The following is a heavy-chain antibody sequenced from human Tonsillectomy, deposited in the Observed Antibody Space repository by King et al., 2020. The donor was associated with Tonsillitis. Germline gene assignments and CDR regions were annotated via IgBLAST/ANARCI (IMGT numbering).Heavy chain of an antibody. V-gene: IGHV4-59*08. J-gene: IGHJ5*02. Sequence: VQLQESGPGLVKPSETLSLTCTVSGGSISSYYWSWIRQPPGKGLEWIGYIYYSGSTNYNPSLKSRVTISVDTSKNQFSQKLSSVTAADTAVYYFARTQQYCTSTSCTRPRARFDPWGQGTLVTVSS. CDR3: ARTQQYCTSTSCTRPRARFDP. D-gene: IGHD2-2*01. CDR2: IYYSGST. CDR1: GGSISSYY.